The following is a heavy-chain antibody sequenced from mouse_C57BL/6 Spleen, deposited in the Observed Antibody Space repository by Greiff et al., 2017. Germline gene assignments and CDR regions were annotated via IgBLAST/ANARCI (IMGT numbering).Heavy chain of an antibody. V-gene: IGHV5-4*01. CDR3: AVYYGSSYRYFDV. Sequence: EVQGVESGGGLVKPGGSLKLSCAASGFTFSSYAMSWVRQTPEKRLEWVATISDGGSYTYYPDNVKGRFTISRDNAKNNLYLQMSHLKSEDTAMYYCAVYYGSSYRYFDVWGTGTTVTVSS. CDR2: ISDGGSYT. D-gene: IGHD1-1*01. CDR1: GFTFSSYA. J-gene: IGHJ1*03.